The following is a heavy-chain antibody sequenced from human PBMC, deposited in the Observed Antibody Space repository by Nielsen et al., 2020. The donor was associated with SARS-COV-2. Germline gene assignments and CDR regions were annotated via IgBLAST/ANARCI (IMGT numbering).Heavy chain of an antibody. D-gene: IGHD5-12*01. V-gene: IGHV1-18*01. Sequence: ASVKVSCKASGGTFSSYAISWVRQAPGQGLEWMGWISAYNGNTNYAQKLQGRVTMTTDTSTSTAYMELRSLRSDDTAVYYCARVDGYDAYYYYGMDVWGQGTTVTVSS. CDR1: GGTFSSYA. CDR3: ARVDGYDAYYYYGMDV. J-gene: IGHJ6*02. CDR2: ISAYNGNT.